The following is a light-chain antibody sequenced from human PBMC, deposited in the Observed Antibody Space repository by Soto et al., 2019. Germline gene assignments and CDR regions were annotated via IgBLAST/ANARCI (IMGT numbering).Light chain of an antibody. Sequence: EIVLTQSPGTLSLSPGERATLSCRASQSVRSSYLAWYQQKPGQAPRLLIYGASSRTTDFADRFSGSGSGTDFTLTISRLEPEAFAVYYCQQYGSSPLTFGGGTKVEIK. CDR2: GAS. CDR3: QQYGSSPLT. V-gene: IGKV3-20*01. J-gene: IGKJ4*01. CDR1: QSVRSSY.